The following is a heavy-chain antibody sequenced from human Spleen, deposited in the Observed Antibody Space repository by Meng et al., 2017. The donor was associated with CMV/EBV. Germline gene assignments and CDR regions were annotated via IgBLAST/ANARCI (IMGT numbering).Heavy chain of an antibody. D-gene: IGHD3-3*01. Sequence: GESLKISCAASGFTFSSYSMNWVRQAPGKGLEWVSSISSSSSYIYYADSVKGRFTISRDNAKNSLYLQMNSLRAEDTALYYCAKDDFWNGLDYWGQGTLVTVSS. V-gene: IGHV3-21*04. CDR1: GFTFSSYS. CDR2: ISSSSSYI. J-gene: IGHJ4*02. CDR3: AKDDFWNGLDY.